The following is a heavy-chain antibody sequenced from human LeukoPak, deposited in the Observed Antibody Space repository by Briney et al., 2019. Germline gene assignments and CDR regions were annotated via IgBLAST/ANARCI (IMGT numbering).Heavy chain of an antibody. J-gene: IGHJ5*02. CDR1: GGSISSTTDY. Sequence: SETLPLTCTVSGGSISSTTDYWGWIRQPPGKGLEWIGSIFYSGTTYYNPSLKSRVTISVDTSKNQFSLKLTSVTAADTAVYYCARHVNTTTGAPIGWFDPWGQGTLVTVSS. CDR3: ARHVNTTTGAPIGWFDP. CDR2: IFYSGTT. V-gene: IGHV4-39*01. D-gene: IGHD2/OR15-2a*01.